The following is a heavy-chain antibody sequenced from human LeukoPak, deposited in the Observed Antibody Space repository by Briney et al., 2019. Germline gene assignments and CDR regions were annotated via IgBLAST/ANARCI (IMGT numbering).Heavy chain of an antibody. V-gene: IGHV1-2*02. J-gene: IGHJ4*02. D-gene: IGHD3-16*01. Sequence: TSVKASCKSSGYTFTRYYMHWVRRSPGPRQGWMVSINATTGGITYALKFPGRETRPSATSISAAYMELSRLRSDDTALYYFARDPYVNYFEYWGQGTLVTVSS. CDR3: ARDPYVNYFEY. CDR2: INATTGGI. CDR1: GYTFTRYY.